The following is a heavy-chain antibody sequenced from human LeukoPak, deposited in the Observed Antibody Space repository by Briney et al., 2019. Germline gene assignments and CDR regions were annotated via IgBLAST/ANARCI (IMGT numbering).Heavy chain of an antibody. Sequence: GRSLRLSCAASGFTFSSYSMNWVRQAPGKGLEWVSSISSSSSYIYYADSVKGRFTISRDNAKNSLYLQMNSLRAEDTAVYYCARDAVAATGYYFDYWGQGTLVTVSS. CDR2: ISSSSSYI. V-gene: IGHV3-21*01. J-gene: IGHJ4*02. CDR1: GFTFSSYS. D-gene: IGHD2-15*01. CDR3: ARDAVAATGYYFDY.